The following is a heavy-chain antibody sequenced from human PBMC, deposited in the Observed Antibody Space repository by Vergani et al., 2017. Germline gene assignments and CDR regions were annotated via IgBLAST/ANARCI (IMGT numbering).Heavy chain of an antibody. Sequence: QVQLQESGPGLVKPSQTLSLTCTVSGGSISSGGYYWGWIRQPPGKGLEWIGSIYYSGSTYYNPSLKSRVTMSVDTSKNQFSLKLSSVTAADTAVYYCARVPDYYYGMDVWGQGTTVTVSS. CDR1: GGSISSGGYY. V-gene: IGHV4-39*01. CDR2: IYYSGST. J-gene: IGHJ6*02. CDR3: ARVPDYYYGMDV.